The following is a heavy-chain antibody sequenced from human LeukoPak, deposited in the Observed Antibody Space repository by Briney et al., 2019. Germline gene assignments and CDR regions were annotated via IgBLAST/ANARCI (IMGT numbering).Heavy chain of an antibody. J-gene: IGHJ4*02. CDR2: IYTSGST. D-gene: IGHD6-13*01. V-gene: IGHV4-4*09. CDR1: GGSISSYY. CDR3: AREGGSSRNFDY. Sequence: PSETLSLTCTVSGGSISSYYWSWIRQPPGKGLEWIGYIYTSGSTNYNPSLKSRVTISVDTSKNQFSLKLSSVTAADTAVYYCAREGGSSRNFDYWGQGTLVTVSS.